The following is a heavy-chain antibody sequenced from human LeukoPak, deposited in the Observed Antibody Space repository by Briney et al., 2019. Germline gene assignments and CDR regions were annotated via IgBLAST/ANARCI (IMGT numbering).Heavy chain of an antibody. V-gene: IGHV3-23*01. CDR2: ISGSGGST. CDR1: GFTFSSYA. Sequence: GGSLRLSCAASGFTFSSYAMSWVRQAPGKGLEWVSAISGSGGSTYYADSVKGRFTISRDNSKNTLYLQMNSLRAEDTAVYSCARERTYYYYYMDVWGKGTTVTVSS. J-gene: IGHJ6*03. CDR3: ARERTYYYYYMDV.